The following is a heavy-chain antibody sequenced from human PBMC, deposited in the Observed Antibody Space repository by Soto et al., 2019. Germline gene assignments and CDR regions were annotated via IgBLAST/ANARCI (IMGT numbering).Heavy chain of an antibody. D-gene: IGHD2-2*01. Sequence: PGGSLRLSCAASGFTFSSYAMSWVRQAPGKGLEWVSAISGSGGSTYYADSVKGRFTISRDNSKNTLYLQMNSLRAEDTAVYYCAKGEAVVVPAAMPADVWGKGTTVTVSS. CDR2: ISGSGGST. J-gene: IGHJ6*04. CDR1: GFTFSSYA. V-gene: IGHV3-23*01. CDR3: AKGEAVVVPAAMPADV.